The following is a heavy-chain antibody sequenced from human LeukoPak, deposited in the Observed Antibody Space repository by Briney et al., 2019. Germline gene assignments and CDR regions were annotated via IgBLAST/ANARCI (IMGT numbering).Heavy chain of an antibody. CDR1: GFSFSNYG. CDR2: IDYAGTNK. D-gene: IGHD3-10*01. Sequence: GGSLRLSCAASGFSFSNYGMHWVRQAPGNGLSPGKGLEWVAFIDYAGTNKYYADSVKGRFTISRDNSKNTLYLQMNSLRAEDTAVYYCAKEHGSGSYYRKGPYYYYYYMDVWGKGTTVTISS. V-gene: IGHV3-30*02. J-gene: IGHJ6*03. CDR3: AKEHGSGSYYRKGPYYYYYYMDV.